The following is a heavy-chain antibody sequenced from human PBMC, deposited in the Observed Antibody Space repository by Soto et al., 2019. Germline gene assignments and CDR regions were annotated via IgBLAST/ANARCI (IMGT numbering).Heavy chain of an antibody. CDR2: INSDGSST. D-gene: IGHD4-17*01. J-gene: IGHJ5*02. Sequence: GGSLRLSCAASGFTFSSYWMHWVRQAPGKGLVWVSRINSDGSSTSYADPVKGRFTISRDNAKNTLYLQMNSLRAEDTAVYYCARPLRWSGGFDPWGQGTLVTVSS. V-gene: IGHV3-74*01. CDR3: ARPLRWSGGFDP. CDR1: GFTFSSYW.